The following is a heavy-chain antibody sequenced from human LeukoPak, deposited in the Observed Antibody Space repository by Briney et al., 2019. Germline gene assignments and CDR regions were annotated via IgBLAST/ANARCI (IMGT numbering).Heavy chain of an antibody. Sequence: SSETLSLTCAVYGGSFSGYYWSWIRQPPGKGLEWIGEINHSGSTNYNPSLKSRVTISVDTSKNQFSLKLSSVTAADTAVYYCARHPTYYYGSGSYYPTPVYFDYWGQGTLVTVSS. D-gene: IGHD3-10*01. CDR3: ARHPTYYYGSGSYYPTPVYFDY. J-gene: IGHJ4*02. V-gene: IGHV4-34*01. CDR1: GGSFSGYY. CDR2: INHSGST.